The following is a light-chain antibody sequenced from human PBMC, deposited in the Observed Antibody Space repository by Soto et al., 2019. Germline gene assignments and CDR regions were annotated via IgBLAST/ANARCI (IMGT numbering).Light chain of an antibody. J-gene: IGKJ1*01. CDR1: QTVDRY. V-gene: IGKV3-11*01. Sequence: EVVLTQSPDTLSLSPGETATLSCRASQTVDRYVAWYQQKPGQAPRLLMYDASTRATDIPARFSGSGSGTDFTLTINSLAPEDFAVYYCQQRSRWWTFGQGTKVDI. CDR2: DAS. CDR3: QQRSRWWT.